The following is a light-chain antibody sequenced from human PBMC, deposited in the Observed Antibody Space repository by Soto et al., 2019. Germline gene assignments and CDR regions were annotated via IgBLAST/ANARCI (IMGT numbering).Light chain of an antibody. CDR1: QGVSSW. CDR3: QQADSFPYT. V-gene: IGKV1-12*01. CDR2: GAS. J-gene: IGKJ2*01. Sequence: DIQMTQSPSPVSASVGDRVNIACRASQGVSSWLAWYQQKPGKARKLLIYGASTLQSGVPSRFSGSGSGTDFTLTISSLQPEDFATYYCQQADSFPYTLVPGTKLEIK.